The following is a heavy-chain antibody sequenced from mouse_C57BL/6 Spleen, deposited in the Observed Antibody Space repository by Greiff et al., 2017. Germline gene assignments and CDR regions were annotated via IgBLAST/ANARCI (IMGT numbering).Heavy chain of an antibody. J-gene: IGHJ2*01. Sequence: QVQLQQSGAELVKPGASVKISCKASGYAFSSYWMNWVKQRPGKGLEWIGQIYPGDGDTNYNGKFKGKATLTADKSSSTAYMQLSSLTSEDSAVYVCARFYDGYGYFDYWGQGTTLTVSS. CDR2: IYPGDGDT. V-gene: IGHV1-80*01. CDR1: GYAFSSYW. D-gene: IGHD2-3*01. CDR3: ARFYDGYGYFDY.